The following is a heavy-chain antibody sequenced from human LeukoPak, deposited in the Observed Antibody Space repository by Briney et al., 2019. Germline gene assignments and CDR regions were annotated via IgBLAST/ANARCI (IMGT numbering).Heavy chain of an antibody. J-gene: IGHJ6*03. D-gene: IGHD2/OR15-2a*01. CDR1: GFTFSNYA. V-gene: IGHV3-30*04. CDR3: ARAPLFRPFDYYYYMDV. Sequence: GGSLRLSCEASGFTFSNYAMNWVRQAPGKGLEWVAIISYDGTKKYNADSVKGRFTISRDNSKNMLYLQMNSLRSDDTAVYYCARAPLFRPFDYYYYMDVWGKGTTVTVSS. CDR2: ISYDGTKK.